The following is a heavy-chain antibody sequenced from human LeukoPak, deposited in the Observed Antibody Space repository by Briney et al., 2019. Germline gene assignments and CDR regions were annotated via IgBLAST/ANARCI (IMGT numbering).Heavy chain of an antibody. D-gene: IGHD2-21*02. Sequence: PGGSLRLSCAASGFTFSSSGMHWVRQAPGKGLEWVSVIWNDGSNTNYADSVKGRFTTSRDNSKNTLYLQMNSLRAEDTAVYYCGRGKVAYGGCDCYWGGFDYWGQGTMVTVSS. CDR2: IWNDGSNT. CDR3: GRGKVAYGGCDCYWGGFDY. J-gene: IGHJ4*02. V-gene: IGHV3-33*01. CDR1: GFTFSSSG.